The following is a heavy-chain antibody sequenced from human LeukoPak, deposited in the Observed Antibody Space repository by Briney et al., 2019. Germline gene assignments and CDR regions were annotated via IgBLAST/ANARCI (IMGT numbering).Heavy chain of an antibody. Sequence: GGSLRLSCAASGFTFSNFWMHWVSQAPGKGLEWVAVISYDGSNKYYADSVKGRFTISRDNSKNTLYLQMNSLRAEDTAVYYCAKDWELRLDYWGQGTLVTVSS. D-gene: IGHD1-26*01. J-gene: IGHJ4*02. V-gene: IGHV3-30*18. CDR2: ISYDGSNK. CDR1: GFTFSNFW. CDR3: AKDWELRLDY.